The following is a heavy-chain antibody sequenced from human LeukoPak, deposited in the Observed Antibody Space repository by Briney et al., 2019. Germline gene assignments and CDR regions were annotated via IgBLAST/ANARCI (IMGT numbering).Heavy chain of an antibody. CDR3: ARFGGSLYYFDY. V-gene: IGHV4-30-2*01. D-gene: IGHD2-15*01. CDR2: IYHSGST. J-gene: IGHJ4*02. CDR1: GGSISSGSYY. Sequence: SETLSLTCTVSGGSISSGSYYWSWIRQPPGKGLEWIGYIYHSGSTYSNPSLKSRVTISVDRSKNQFSLKLSSVTAADTAVYYCARFGGSLYYFDYWGQGTLVTVSS.